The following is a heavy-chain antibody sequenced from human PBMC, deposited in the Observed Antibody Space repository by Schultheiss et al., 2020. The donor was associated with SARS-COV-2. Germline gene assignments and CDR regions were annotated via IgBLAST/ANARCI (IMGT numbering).Heavy chain of an antibody. CDR3: ARGGRYCSGGSCDSVNWFDP. CDR1: GYTFTSYG. J-gene: IGHJ5*02. Sequence: ASVKVSCKASGYTFTSYGIIWVRQAPGQGLEWMGWINAYNGNTNYVQRLQGRVTMTTDTSTSTAYMELRSLKSDDTAMYYCARGGRYCSGGSCDSVNWFDPWGQGTLVTVSS. V-gene: IGHV1-18*01. D-gene: IGHD2-15*01. CDR2: INAYNGNT.